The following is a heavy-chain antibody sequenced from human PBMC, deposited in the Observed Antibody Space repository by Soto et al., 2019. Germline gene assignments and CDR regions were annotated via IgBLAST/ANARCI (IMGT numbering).Heavy chain of an antibody. CDR3: VRDYVMDV. J-gene: IGHJ6*02. V-gene: IGHV3-21*01. CDR1: GFTLSGDA. CDR2: ISTTSTYI. D-gene: IGHD3-10*02. Sequence: PVGSLRLSCAASGFTLSGDAMNWVRQAPGKGLEWVSSISTTSTYIYYADSVKGRFTISRDNANNSLHLQMNSLRAEDTAVYYCVRDYVMDVWGQGTTVTVSS.